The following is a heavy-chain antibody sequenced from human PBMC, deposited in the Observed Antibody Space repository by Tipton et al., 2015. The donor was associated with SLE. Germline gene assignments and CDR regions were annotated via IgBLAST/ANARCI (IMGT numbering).Heavy chain of an antibody. Sequence: TLSLTCTVSGGSISSGGYYWSWIRQHPGKGLEWIGYIYYSGSTYYNPSLKSRVTISVDTSKNQFSLKLSSVTAADTAVYYCARVSMIVTVSFDYWGQGTLVTVSS. CDR3: ARVSMIVTVSFDY. D-gene: IGHD3-22*01. J-gene: IGHJ4*02. CDR2: IYYSGST. V-gene: IGHV4-31*03. CDR1: GGSISSGGYY.